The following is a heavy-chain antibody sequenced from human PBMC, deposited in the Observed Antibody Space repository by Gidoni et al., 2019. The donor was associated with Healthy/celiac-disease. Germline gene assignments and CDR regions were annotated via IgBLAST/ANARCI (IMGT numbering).Heavy chain of an antibody. CDR1: GYTFTGYY. Sequence: QVQLVQSGAEVKKPGASVKVSCKASGYTFTGYYMHWVRQAPGQGLEWMGWINPNSGGTNYAQKFQGRVTMTRDTSISTAYMELSRLRSDDTAVYYCASLGYCSSTSCEPGYGYYYYYMDVWGKGTTVTVSS. V-gene: IGHV1-2*02. CDR3: ASLGYCSSTSCEPGYGYYYYYMDV. D-gene: IGHD2-2*01. CDR2: INPNSGGT. J-gene: IGHJ6*03.